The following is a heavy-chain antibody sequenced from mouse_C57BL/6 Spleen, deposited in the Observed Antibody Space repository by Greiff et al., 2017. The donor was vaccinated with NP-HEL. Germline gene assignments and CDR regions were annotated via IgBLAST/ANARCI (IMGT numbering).Heavy chain of an antibody. CDR1: GFTFSDYG. V-gene: IGHV5-17*01. D-gene: IGHD1-1*01. Sequence: VQLKESGGGLVKPGGSLKLSCAASGFTFSDYGMHWVRQAPEKGLEWVAYISSGSSTIYYADTVKGRFTISRDNAKNTLFLQMTSLRSEDTAMYYCASNYYGSSYFDYWGQGTTLTVSS. CDR3: ASNYYGSSYFDY. J-gene: IGHJ2*01. CDR2: ISSGSSTI.